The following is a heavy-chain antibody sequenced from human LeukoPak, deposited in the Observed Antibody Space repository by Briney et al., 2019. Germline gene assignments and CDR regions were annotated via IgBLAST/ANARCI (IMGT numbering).Heavy chain of an antibody. Sequence: ASVKVSCKASGYTFTSYDIIWVRQATGQGLEWMGWMNPNTGYTGYAHQFQGRITLTRNTSTSMAYMELTSLKSEDTAVYYCARGRRDVFDIWGQGTTVTVS. CDR1: GYTFTSYD. CDR3: ARGRRDVFDI. J-gene: IGHJ3*02. CDR2: MNPNTGYT. V-gene: IGHV1-8*01.